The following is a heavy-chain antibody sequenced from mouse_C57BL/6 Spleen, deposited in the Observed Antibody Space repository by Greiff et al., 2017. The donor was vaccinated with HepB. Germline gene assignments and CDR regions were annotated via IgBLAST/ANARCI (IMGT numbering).Heavy chain of an antibody. CDR3: ARWDFTTVVLDY. V-gene: IGHV1-7*01. Sequence: VQLQQSGAELAKPGASVKLSCKASGYTFTSYWMHWVKQRPGQGLEWIGYINPSSGYPKYSQRFKDKATLTADKSSSTAYMQLSSLTYEDSAVYYCARWDFTTVVLDYWGQGTTLTVSS. CDR1: GYTFTSYW. D-gene: IGHD1-1*01. CDR2: INPSSGYP. J-gene: IGHJ2*01.